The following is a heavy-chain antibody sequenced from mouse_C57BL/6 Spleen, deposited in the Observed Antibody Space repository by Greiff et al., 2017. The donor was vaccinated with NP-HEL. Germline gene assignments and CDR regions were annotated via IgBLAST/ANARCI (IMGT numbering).Heavy chain of an antibody. CDR1: GYSFTGYY. CDR3: ARTTTVVVHWYFDV. J-gene: IGHJ1*03. V-gene: IGHV1-42*01. Sequence: EVKLMESGPELVKPGASVKISCKASGYSFTGYYMNWVKQSPEKSLEWIGEINPSTGGTTYNQKFKAKATLTVDKSSSTAYMQLKSLTSEDSAVYYCARTTTVVVHWYFDVWGTGTTVTVSS. CDR2: INPSTGGT. D-gene: IGHD1-1*01.